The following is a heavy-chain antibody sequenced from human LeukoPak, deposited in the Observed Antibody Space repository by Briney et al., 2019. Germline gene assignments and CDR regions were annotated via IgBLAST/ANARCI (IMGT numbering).Heavy chain of an antibody. CDR3: ARATTGVGASVFDY. CDR2: INPNSGGT. V-gene: IGHV1-2*02. D-gene: IGHD1-26*01. CDR1: GYTFTGYY. Sequence: ASVKVSCKASGYTFTGYYMHWVRQAPGQGLEWMGWINPNSGGTNYAQKFQGRVTMTRDTSISTAYMELSRLRSDDTAVYYCARATTGVGASVFDYWGQGTLVTVSS. J-gene: IGHJ4*02.